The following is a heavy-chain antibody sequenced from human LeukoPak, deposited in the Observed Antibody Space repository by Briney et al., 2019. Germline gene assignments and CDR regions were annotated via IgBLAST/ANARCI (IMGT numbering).Heavy chain of an antibody. CDR2: ISTYNGNT. CDR3: ARDLEHCRNIICSNSAY. V-gene: IGHV1-18*04. D-gene: IGHD2-2*01. Sequence: ASVKVSCKGSGYNFDRYGVNWVRQAPGQGLEWVGWISTYNGNTFYAQKFEGRVTMTTVTSTNTVYMDLRSLRSDDTAVYYCARDLEHCRNIICSNSAYWGQGTLVTVSS. CDR1: GYNFDRYG. J-gene: IGHJ4*02.